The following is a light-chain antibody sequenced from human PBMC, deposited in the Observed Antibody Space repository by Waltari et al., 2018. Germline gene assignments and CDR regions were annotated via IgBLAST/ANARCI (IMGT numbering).Light chain of an antibody. CDR3: QQYYDAPRT. V-gene: IGKV3-11*01. CDR2: DAS. CDR1: QSVTNP. Sequence: EIVLTQSPATLSLSPGERATLSCRASQSVTNPLAWYQQKPGQSPRLLIYDASNRATGIPARFSGSGSGTDFTLTISSLEPEDFAVYYCQQYYDAPRTFGQGTKVEIK. J-gene: IGKJ1*01.